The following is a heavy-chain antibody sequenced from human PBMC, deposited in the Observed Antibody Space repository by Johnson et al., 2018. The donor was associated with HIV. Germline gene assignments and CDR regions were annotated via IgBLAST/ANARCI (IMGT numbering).Heavy chain of an antibody. Sequence: QVQLVESGGGVVQPGRSLRLSCAASEFTLSNYGIHWVRQAPGKGLEWLSLISYDGSNTYYADSVRGRFTLSRDNAKNSLYLQMNSLRAEDTAVYYCAKALGVYGDYVLDAFDIWGQGTMVTVSS. CDR1: EFTLSNYG. V-gene: IGHV3-30*18. J-gene: IGHJ3*02. CDR2: ISYDGSNT. D-gene: IGHD4-17*01. CDR3: AKALGVYGDYVLDAFDI.